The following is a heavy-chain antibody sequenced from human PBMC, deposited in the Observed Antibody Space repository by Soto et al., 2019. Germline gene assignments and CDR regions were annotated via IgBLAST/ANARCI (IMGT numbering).Heavy chain of an antibody. CDR3: ARESEFAPDGADRGFDY. CDR1: GGTFSSYA. J-gene: IGHJ4*02. Sequence: ASVKVSCKASGGTFSSYAISWVRQAPGQGLEWMGGIIPIFGTANYAQKFQGRVTITADESTSTAYMELSSLRSEDTAVYYCARESEFAPDGADRGFDYWGQGTLVTVSS. D-gene: IGHD2-8*01. CDR2: IIPIFGTA. V-gene: IGHV1-69*13.